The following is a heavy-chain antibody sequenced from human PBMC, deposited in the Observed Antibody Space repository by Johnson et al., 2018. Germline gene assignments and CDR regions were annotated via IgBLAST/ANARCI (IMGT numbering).Heavy chain of an antibody. CDR1: GFTFSSYG. D-gene: IGHD6-13*01. Sequence: QVQLVESGGGLVQPGGSLRLSCAASGFTFSSYGMHWVRQAPGKGREGVAVISYDGSNKYYADSVKGRFTISRDNSKNTLYLQMNSLRAEDTAVYYCAKDRLVGYSSSWYPYFQHWGQGTLVTVSS. CDR2: ISYDGSNK. J-gene: IGHJ1*01. CDR3: AKDRLVGYSSSWYPYFQH. V-gene: IGHV3-30*18.